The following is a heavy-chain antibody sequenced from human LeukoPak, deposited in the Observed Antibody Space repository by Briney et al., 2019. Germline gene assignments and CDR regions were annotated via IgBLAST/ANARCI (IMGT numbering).Heavy chain of an antibody. J-gene: IGHJ4*02. D-gene: IGHD6-13*01. V-gene: IGHV3-33*06. CDR1: GFTFTSYG. CDR3: AKGAAAGKYYFDY. Sequence: GGSLRLSCAASGFTFTSYGMHWVRQAPGKGLEWVAVIWYDGSNKYYADSVKGRFTISRDNSKNTLYLQMNSLRAEDTAVYYCAKGAAAGKYYFDYWGQGTLVTVSS. CDR2: IWYDGSNK.